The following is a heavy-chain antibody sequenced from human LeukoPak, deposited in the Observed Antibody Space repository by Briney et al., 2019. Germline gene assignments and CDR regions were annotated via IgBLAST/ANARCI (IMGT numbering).Heavy chain of an antibody. CDR3: ARDYGGNSGFDY. V-gene: IGHV1-69*05. D-gene: IGHD4-23*01. J-gene: IGHJ4*02. CDR1: GGTFSSYA. CDR2: IIPIFGTA. Sequence: SVKVSCKASGGTFSSYAISWVRQAPGQGLEWMGGIIPIFGTANYAQKFQGRVTITTDESTSTASMELSSLRSEDTAVYYCARDYGGNSGFDYWGQGTLVTVSS.